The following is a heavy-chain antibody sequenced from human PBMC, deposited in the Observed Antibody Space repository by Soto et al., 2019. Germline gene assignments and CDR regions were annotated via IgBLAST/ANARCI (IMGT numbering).Heavy chain of an antibody. Sequence: GGSLRLSCAASGFTFSSYAMSWVRQAPGKGLEWVSAISGSGGSTYYADSVKGRFTISRDNSKNTLYLQMNSLRAEDTAVYYCAKDPYSSSWYNGFDYWGQGTLVTVSS. CDR1: GFTFSSYA. J-gene: IGHJ4*02. V-gene: IGHV3-23*01. D-gene: IGHD6-13*01. CDR3: AKDPYSSSWYNGFDY. CDR2: ISGSGGST.